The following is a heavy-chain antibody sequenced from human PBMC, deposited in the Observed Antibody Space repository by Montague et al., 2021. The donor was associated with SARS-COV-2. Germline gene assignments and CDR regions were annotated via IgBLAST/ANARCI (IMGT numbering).Heavy chain of an antibody. J-gene: IGHJ4*02. CDR2: ITKDGSNK. CDR1: GFTFSCYG. D-gene: IGHD5-24*01. Sequence: SLRLSCAASGFTFSCYGMHWVRQAPGKGLEWVAVITKDGSNKFYTDSVKGRFTISRDNLKNTLFLQMNSLRGGDTAVYHCAKRMLDSGRNGGYDYWGPGTLVTVSS. CDR3: AKRMLDSGRNGGYDY. V-gene: IGHV3-30*18.